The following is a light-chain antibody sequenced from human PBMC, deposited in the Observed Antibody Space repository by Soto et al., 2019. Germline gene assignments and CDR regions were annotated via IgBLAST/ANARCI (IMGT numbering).Light chain of an antibody. J-gene: IGKJ1*01. CDR3: EQYDNQQWT. V-gene: IGKV3-20*01. Sequence: EIVLTQSPGTLSSSPGGRATLSCRASQSVRDSHLAWFQQKPGQAPRLLIYDASRRATGIPDRFSGSGSGTEFTHTVSRLETEDFAVYYCEQYDNQQWTFGQGTKVEIK. CDR1: QSVRDSH. CDR2: DAS.